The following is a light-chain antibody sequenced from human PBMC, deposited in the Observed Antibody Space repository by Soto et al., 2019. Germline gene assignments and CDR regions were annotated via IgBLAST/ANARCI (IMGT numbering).Light chain of an antibody. J-gene: IGKJ1*01. CDR2: GAS. CDR3: QYYGNPPRT. V-gene: IGKV3-20*01. Sequence: EIVLTQSPGTLSLSPGERATLSCRASQSVTKNWLAWFQQKPGQAPTFLIYGASTRATGIPERFSGSGSGTDFTLTISRLEPEDFAVYYCQYYGNPPRTFGQGTKVEIK. CDR1: QSVTKNW.